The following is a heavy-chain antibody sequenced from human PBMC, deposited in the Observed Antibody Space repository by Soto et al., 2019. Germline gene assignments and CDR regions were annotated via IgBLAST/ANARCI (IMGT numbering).Heavy chain of an antibody. Sequence: ASVKVSCKASGYTFTGYYMHWVRQAPGEGLEWMGWINPNSGGTNYAQKFQGRVTMTRDTSISTAYMELSRLGSDDTAVYYCARELAAAGTYYYYGMDVWGQGTTVTVSS. CDR3: ARELAAAGTYYYYGMDV. CDR2: INPNSGGT. J-gene: IGHJ6*02. CDR1: GYTFTGYY. D-gene: IGHD6-13*01. V-gene: IGHV1-2*02.